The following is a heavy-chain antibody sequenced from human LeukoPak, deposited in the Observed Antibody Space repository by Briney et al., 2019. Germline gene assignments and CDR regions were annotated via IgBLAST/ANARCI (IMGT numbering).Heavy chain of an antibody. D-gene: IGHD3-10*01. Sequence: GGSLRLSCSASGFTFTNAWMNWIRQAPGKGLEWVSAITSNGGNTYYVDSVKGRFTISRDNSKNTLYLQINSLRAEDTAMYYCAEGTGSDAFDIWGQGTMVTVSS. CDR2: ITSNGGNT. CDR1: GFTFTNAW. J-gene: IGHJ3*02. CDR3: AEGTGSDAFDI. V-gene: IGHV3-23*01.